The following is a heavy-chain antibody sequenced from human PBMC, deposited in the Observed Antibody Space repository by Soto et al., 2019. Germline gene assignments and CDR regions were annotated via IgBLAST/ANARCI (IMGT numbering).Heavy chain of an antibody. CDR2: IHSGGTT. CDR1: GFSVSSKY. CDR3: ACDEVHFNGNRSYGVPMVV. D-gene: IGHD2-8*01. Sequence: EVQLVESGGDLVQPGGSLRLSCAASGFSVSSKYMSGVRQAPGKGLEWVSLIHSGGTTYYARYVEGRFTISREYSENTLFLQQNSLRGENTAVHYWACDEVHFNGNRSYGVPMVVWGKGTTVTVS. V-gene: IGHV3-66*01. J-gene: IGHJ6*03.